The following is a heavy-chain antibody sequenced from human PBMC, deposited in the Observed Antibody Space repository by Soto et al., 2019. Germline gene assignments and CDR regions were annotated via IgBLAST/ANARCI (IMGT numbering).Heavy chain of an antibody. J-gene: IGHJ3*02. CDR1: GGSIRSSSYN. CDR3: TRQMSARFAFDI. CDR2: IYYSGST. D-gene: IGHD6-6*01. Sequence: QLQLQESGPGLVKPSETLSLTCTVSGGSIRSSSYNWGWIRQPPGKGLEWIGSIYYSGSTYYNPSLKSRVTMSVDTSKNQFSLKLSSVTAADTTFYYCTRQMSARFAFDIWGQGTMVTVSS. V-gene: IGHV4-39*01.